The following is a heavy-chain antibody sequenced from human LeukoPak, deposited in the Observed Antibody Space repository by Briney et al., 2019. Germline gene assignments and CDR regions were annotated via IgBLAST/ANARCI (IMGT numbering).Heavy chain of an antibody. CDR2: ISSSSSYI. Sequence: PGGSLRLSCAASGFTFSSYSMNWVRQAPGKGLEWVSSISSSSSYIYYADSVKGRFTISRDNAKNSLYLQMNSLRAEDTAVYYCARGDDGDSTSRYWGQGTLVTVSS. D-gene: IGHD4-17*01. CDR1: GFTFSSYS. J-gene: IGHJ4*02. CDR3: ARGDDGDSTSRY. V-gene: IGHV3-21*01.